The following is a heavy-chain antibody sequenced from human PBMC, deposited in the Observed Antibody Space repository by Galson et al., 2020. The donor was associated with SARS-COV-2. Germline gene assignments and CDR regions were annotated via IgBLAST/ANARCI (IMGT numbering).Heavy chain of an antibody. V-gene: IGHV3-30-3*01. J-gene: IGHJ6*03. CDR3: ARDYGDIVVVPAAVNHYYYYYMDV. CDR1: GFTFSSYA. Sequence: GGSLRLSCAASGFTFSSYAMHWVRQAPGKGLEWVAVISYDGSNKYYADSVKGRFTISRDNSKNTLYLQMNSLRAEDTAVYYCARDYGDIVVVPAAVNHYYYYYMDVWGKGTTVTFSS. CDR2: ISYDGSNK. D-gene: IGHD2-2*01.